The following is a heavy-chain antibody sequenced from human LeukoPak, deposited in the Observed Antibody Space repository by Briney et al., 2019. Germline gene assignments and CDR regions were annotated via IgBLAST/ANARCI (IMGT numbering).Heavy chain of an antibody. V-gene: IGHV3-7*01. J-gene: IGHJ6*02. D-gene: IGHD6-19*01. CDR3: ARDTSAWRYGMDV. CDR2: VKQDGSEK. CDR1: GFTFSSHW. Sequence: GGSLRLSCEASGFTFSSHWMSWVRQAPGKGLEWVAIVKQDGSEKDYVDSVTGRFTISRDNAKNSLYLQMNSLRDEDTAVYYCARDTSAWRYGMDVWGQGTTVTVSS.